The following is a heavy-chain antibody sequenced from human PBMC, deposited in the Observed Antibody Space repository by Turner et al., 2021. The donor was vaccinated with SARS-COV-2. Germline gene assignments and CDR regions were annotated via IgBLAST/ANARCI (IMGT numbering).Heavy chain of an antibody. Sequence: QAQLVESGGGVVQPGRSLRLSCSASGVPFSIYSMHWVRQAPGKGQEWVAVMSPDGTVTYYADSVKGRFTITRENTKNTQYLQMNSLRTEDTAMYYCARESGYKGYFDYWGQGTLVTVSS. D-gene: IGHD5-18*01. CDR3: ARESGYKGYFDY. CDR1: GVPFSIYS. CDR2: MSPDGTVT. V-gene: IGHV3-30*04. J-gene: IGHJ4*02.